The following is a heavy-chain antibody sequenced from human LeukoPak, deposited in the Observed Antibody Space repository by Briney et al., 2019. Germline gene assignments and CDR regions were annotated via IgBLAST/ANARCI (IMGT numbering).Heavy chain of an antibody. D-gene: IGHD3-10*01. V-gene: IGHV3-30*18. J-gene: IGHJ6*02. Sequence: GGSLRLSCAASGFTFSSYGMHWVRQAPGKGLEWVAVISYDGSNKYYADSVKGRFTISRDNSKNTLYLQMNSLRAEDTAVYYCAKDRPSVTMVRGAYGMDVWGQGTTVTVSS. CDR1: GFTFSSYG. CDR2: ISYDGSNK. CDR3: AKDRPSVTMVRGAYGMDV.